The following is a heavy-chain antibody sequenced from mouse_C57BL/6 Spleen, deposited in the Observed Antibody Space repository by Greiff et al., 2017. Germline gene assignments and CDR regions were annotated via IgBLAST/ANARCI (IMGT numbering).Heavy chain of an antibody. V-gene: IGHV14-3*01. D-gene: IGHD2-4*01. J-gene: IGHJ4*01. CDR2: IDPANGNT. CDR3: ARYDYDEDYAMDY. Sequence: VQLQQSVAELVRPGASVKLSCTASGFNFKNTYMHWVKQRPEPGLEWLGRIDPANGNTKYAPKFQGKATITADTSSNTAYLQLSSPTSEDTAIYYCARYDYDEDYAMDYWGQGTSVTVSS. CDR1: GFNFKNTY.